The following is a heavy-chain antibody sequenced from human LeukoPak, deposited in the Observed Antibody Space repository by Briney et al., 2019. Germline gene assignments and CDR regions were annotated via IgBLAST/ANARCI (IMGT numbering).Heavy chain of an antibody. Sequence: SGGSLRLSCAASGFTFTNHAMIWVHQAPGRGLEWVSAIRSGGDGTLYADSVKGRFTISRDNSKNTLFLQMNNMRAEDTAVYYCARDPNGDYVGAFEMWGPGTKVTVS. J-gene: IGHJ3*02. D-gene: IGHD4-17*01. V-gene: IGHV3-23*01. CDR1: GFTFTNHA. CDR2: IRSGGDGT. CDR3: ARDPNGDYVGAFEM.